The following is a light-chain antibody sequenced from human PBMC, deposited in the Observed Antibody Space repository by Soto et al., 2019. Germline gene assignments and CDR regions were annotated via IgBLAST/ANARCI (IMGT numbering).Light chain of an antibody. Sequence: EIVLTQSPDTLSLSPGERATLSCRASQSVNNALAWYQQKPGQAPRLLIYDASNRATSIPARFSGSGSGTDFTLTISSLEPEDYAVYYCQHRRSWPLTFGGGTKVEIK. CDR1: QSVNNA. V-gene: IGKV3-11*01. CDR3: QHRRSWPLT. CDR2: DAS. J-gene: IGKJ4*01.